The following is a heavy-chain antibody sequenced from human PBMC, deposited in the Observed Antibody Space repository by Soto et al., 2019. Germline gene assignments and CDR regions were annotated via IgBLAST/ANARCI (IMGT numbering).Heavy chain of an antibody. CDR3: ARGPLYYFDY. CDR1: GFTFSSYT. Sequence: EVQLVESGGGLVKPGGSLRLSCEDSGFTFSSYTMNWVRRAPGKGLEWVSSLSSRSTNTHYADSVRGRFTISRDNAKRSLYLQMNSLRAEDTAVYYCARGPLYYFDYWGQGTLVTVSS. V-gene: IGHV3-21*02. CDR2: LSSRSTNT. J-gene: IGHJ4*02.